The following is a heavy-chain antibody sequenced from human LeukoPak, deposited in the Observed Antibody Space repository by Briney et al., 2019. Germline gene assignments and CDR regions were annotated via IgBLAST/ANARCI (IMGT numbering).Heavy chain of an antibody. CDR2: INPNSGGT. J-gene: IGHJ5*02. D-gene: IGHD3-16*02. CDR3: ARDLSYVWGSYRYSTRFDP. CDR1: GYTFTGYH. Sequence: ASVKVSCKASGYTFTGYHMHWVRQAPGQGLEWMGWINPNSGGTNYAQKFQGRVTMTRDTSISTAYMELSRLRSDDTAVYYCARDLSYVWGSYRYSTRFDPWGQGTLVTVSS. V-gene: IGHV1-2*02.